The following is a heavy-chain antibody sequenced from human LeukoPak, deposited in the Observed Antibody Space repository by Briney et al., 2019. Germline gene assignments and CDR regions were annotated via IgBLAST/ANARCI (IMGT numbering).Heavy chain of an antibody. V-gene: IGHV3-33*01. Sequence: PGRSLRFSCAASGFTFSSYDMHWVRQAPGKELEWVAVIWYDGSNKYYADSVKGRFTISRDNSKNTLYLQMNSLRAEDTAVYYCARDRGGATQDFDYWGQGTLVTVSS. CDR2: IWYDGSNK. CDR3: ARDRGGATQDFDY. CDR1: GFTFSSYD. D-gene: IGHD1-26*01. J-gene: IGHJ4*02.